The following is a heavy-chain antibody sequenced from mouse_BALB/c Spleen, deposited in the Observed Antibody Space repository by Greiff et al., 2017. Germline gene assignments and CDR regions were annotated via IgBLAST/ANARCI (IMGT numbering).Heavy chain of an antibody. Sequence: QVQLKESGPGLVAPSQSLSITCTVSGFSLTSYGVHWVRQTPGKGLEWLGVIWAGGSTNYNSALMSRLSISKDNSKSQVFLKMNSLQTDDTAMYYCARDKNWEFAYWGQGTLVTVSA. D-gene: IGHD4-1*01. J-gene: IGHJ3*01. CDR1: GFSLTSYG. CDR3: ARDKNWEFAY. V-gene: IGHV2-9*02. CDR2: IWAGGST.